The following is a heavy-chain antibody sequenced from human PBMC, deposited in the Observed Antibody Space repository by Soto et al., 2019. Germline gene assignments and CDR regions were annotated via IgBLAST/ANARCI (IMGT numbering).Heavy chain of an antibody. CDR2: ISSSSSYI. V-gene: IGHV3-21*01. CDR3: ARDLEHYYYYYGMDV. Sequence: SGGSLRLSCAASGFTFSGYSMNWVRQAPGKGLEWVSSISSSSSYIYYADSVKGRFTISRDNAKNSLYLQMNSLRAEDTAVYYCARDLEHYYYYYGMDVWGQGTTVTVSS. J-gene: IGHJ6*02. CDR1: GFTFSGYS.